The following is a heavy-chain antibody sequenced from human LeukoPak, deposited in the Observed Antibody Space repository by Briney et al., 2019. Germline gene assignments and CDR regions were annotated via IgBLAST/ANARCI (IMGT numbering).Heavy chain of an antibody. D-gene: IGHD2-21*02. CDR1: GFTFSSYS. J-gene: IGHJ4*02. CDR2: IRGSGGGT. CDR3: VKARMPHCGTDCLES. Sequence: GGSLRLSCAASGFTFSSYSMNWVRQAPGKGLEWVSVIRGSGGGTYYADSVKGRFTISRDNSKNTVYLQMNSLRAEDTAVYYCVKARMPHCGTDCLESWGQGTLVTVSS. V-gene: IGHV3-23*01.